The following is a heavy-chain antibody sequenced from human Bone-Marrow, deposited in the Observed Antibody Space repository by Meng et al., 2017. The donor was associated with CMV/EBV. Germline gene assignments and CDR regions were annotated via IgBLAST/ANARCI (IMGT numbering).Heavy chain of an antibody. CDR3: ARDSGHIWSGRIGGMDV. CDR1: GYTLTSYY. V-gene: IGHV1-46*01. D-gene: IGHD3-3*01. CDR2: INPSGGST. Sequence: ASVKVSCKASGYTLTSYYMHWVRQAPGQGLEWMGIINPSGGSTSHAQKFQGRVTMTRDTSTSTVYMELSSLRSEDTAVYYCARDSGHIWSGRIGGMDVWGQGTTVTVSS. J-gene: IGHJ6*02.